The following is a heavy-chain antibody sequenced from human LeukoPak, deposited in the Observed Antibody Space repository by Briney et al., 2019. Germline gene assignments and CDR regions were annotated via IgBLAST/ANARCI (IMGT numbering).Heavy chain of an antibody. Sequence: GESLKISCKGSGYSFTSYWIGWVRQMPGKGLEWMGIIYPGDSDTRYSPSFQGQVTISADKSISTAYLQWSSLKASDTAMYYCARLGEPSSSWTGHWFDPWGQGTLVTVSS. D-gene: IGHD6-13*01. V-gene: IGHV5-51*01. CDR1: GYSFTSYW. CDR3: ARLGEPSSSWTGHWFDP. CDR2: IYPGDSDT. J-gene: IGHJ5*02.